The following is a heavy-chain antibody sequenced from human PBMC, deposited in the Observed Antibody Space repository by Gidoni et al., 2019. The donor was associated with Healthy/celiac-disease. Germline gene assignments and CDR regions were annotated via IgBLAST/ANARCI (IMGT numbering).Heavy chain of an antibody. Sequence: QVQLVQSGAEVKKPGASVKVSCKVSGYTFPSYGISWVRQAPGQGLEWMGWISAYNGNTNYAQKLQGRVTMTTDTSTRTAYMELRSLRSDDTAVYYCARVYCSSTSCFSYNWFDPWGQGTLVTVSS. J-gene: IGHJ5*02. CDR2: ISAYNGNT. D-gene: IGHD2-2*01. V-gene: IGHV1-18*01. CDR3: ARVYCSSTSCFSYNWFDP. CDR1: GYTFPSYG.